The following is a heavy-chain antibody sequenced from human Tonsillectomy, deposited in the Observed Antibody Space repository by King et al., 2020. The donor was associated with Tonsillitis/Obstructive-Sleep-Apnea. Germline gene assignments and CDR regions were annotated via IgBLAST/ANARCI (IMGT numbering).Heavy chain of an antibody. CDR1: GGSISSYY. CDR3: ARTSYTSFYYYMDV. D-gene: IGHD3-16*01. V-gene: IGHV4-59*01. Sequence: PLQESGPGLVKPSETLSLTCTVSGGSISSYYWSWIRQPPGKGLEWIGYINYSGSTNYNPSLKSRVTISVDTSKNQFSLKLSSVTAADTAVYYCARTSYTSFYYYMDVWGRGTTVTVSS. CDR2: INYSGST. J-gene: IGHJ6*03.